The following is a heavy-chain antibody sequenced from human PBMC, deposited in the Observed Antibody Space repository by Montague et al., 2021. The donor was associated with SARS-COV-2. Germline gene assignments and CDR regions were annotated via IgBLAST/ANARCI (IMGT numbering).Heavy chain of an antibody. CDR1: GNSMSSDRYY. D-gene: IGHD2-15*01. Sequence: SETLSLTCSVSGNSMSSDRYYWGWIRQPPGKGLEWITCIFSAGDTYYNPFLKSRVTISLDTSKNQFSLNLDSVTAADTAVYYCARQGLGFCNGGSCFSTLAFWGHGILVTVSS. J-gene: IGHJ4*01. V-gene: IGHV4-39*01. CDR3: ARQGLGFCNGGSCFSTLAF. CDR2: IFSAGDT.